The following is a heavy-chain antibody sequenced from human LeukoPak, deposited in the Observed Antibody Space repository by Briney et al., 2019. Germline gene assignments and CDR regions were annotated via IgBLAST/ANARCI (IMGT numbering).Heavy chain of an antibody. CDR1: GGSFSGYY. Sequence: SETLSLTCAVYGGSFSGYYWSWIRQPPGKGLEWIGEINHSGSTNYNPSLKSRVTISVDTSKNQFSLKLSSVTAADTAVYYCARRQWPYYFDYWGQGTLVTVSS. CDR3: ARRQWPYYFDY. J-gene: IGHJ4*02. V-gene: IGHV4-34*01. D-gene: IGHD6-19*01. CDR2: INHSGST.